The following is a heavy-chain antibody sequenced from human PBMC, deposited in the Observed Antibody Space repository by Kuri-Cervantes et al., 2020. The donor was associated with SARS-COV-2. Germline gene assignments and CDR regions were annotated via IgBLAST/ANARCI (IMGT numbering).Heavy chain of an antibody. CDR2: IKQDGSEK. CDR3: AREIITIFGVNFDY. V-gene: IGHV3-7*01. D-gene: IGHD3-3*01. Sequence: GGSLRLSFAAPGFTFSSYWMSWVRQAPGKGLEWVANIKQDGSEKYYVDSVKGRFTIYRDNAKNSLYLQMNSLRAEDTAVYYCAREIITIFGVNFDYWGQGTLVTVSS. J-gene: IGHJ4*02. CDR1: GFTFSSYW.